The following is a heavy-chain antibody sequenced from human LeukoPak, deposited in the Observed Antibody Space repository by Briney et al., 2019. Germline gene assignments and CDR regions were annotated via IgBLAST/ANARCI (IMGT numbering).Heavy chain of an antibody. Sequence: SETLSLTCTVSGGSISSSSYYWGWIRQPPGKGLEWIGSIYYSGSTYYNPSLKSRVTISVDTSKNQFSLKLSSVTAADTAVYYCARETGYGDYDFDYWGQGTLVTVSS. CDR1: GGSISSSSYY. J-gene: IGHJ4*02. V-gene: IGHV4-39*01. CDR3: ARETGYGDYDFDY. CDR2: IYYSGST. D-gene: IGHD4-17*01.